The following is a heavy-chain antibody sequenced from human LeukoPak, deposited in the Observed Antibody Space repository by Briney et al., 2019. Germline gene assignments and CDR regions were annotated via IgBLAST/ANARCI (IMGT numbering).Heavy chain of an antibody. J-gene: IGHJ5*02. Sequence: GRSLRLSCAASGFTFSSYGMHWVRQAPGKGLEWVAAMSYVVSTKYYADSVKGRFTISRDNSKNTLYLQMNSLRLEDTAVYYCARGLSYYDLLTGYHTDGTGTIDPWGQGTLVTVSS. CDR1: GFTFSSYG. D-gene: IGHD3-9*01. CDR2: MSYVVSTK. CDR3: ARGLSYYDLLTGYHTDGTGTIDP. V-gene: IGHV3-30*03.